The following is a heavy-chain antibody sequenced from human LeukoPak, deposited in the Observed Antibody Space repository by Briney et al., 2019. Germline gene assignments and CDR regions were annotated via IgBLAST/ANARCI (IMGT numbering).Heavy chain of an antibody. CDR1: GFTFSSYS. V-gene: IGHV3-21*01. D-gene: IGHD6-13*01. CDR3: ARDEGYISPTHFDY. J-gene: IGHJ4*02. Sequence: GGSLRLSCAAYGFTFSSYSMNWVRQAPGKGLEWVSSISSSSSYIYYADSVKGRLTISRDNAKNSLYLQMNSLRAEDTAVYYCARDEGYISPTHFDYWGQGTLVTVSS. CDR2: ISSSSSYI.